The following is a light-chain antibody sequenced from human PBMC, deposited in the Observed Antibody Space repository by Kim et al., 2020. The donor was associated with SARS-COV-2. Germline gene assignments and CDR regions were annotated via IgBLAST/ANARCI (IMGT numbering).Light chain of an antibody. V-gene: IGKV1-39*01. CDR2: ASS. J-gene: IGKJ5*01. CDR1: QDIYND. Sequence: IKMTQSPSSLSASVGGRATITCRTRQDIYNDVNWYQYKSSGTAPKLLLYASSSRFAGAPSRFSGNGSGTDFTLTITNLQPEDFAAYFCQQSYDVPFTFGQGTQLDIK. CDR3: QQSYDVPFT.